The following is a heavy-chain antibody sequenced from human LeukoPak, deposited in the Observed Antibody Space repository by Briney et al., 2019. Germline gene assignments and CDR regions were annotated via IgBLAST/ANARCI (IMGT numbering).Heavy chain of an antibody. V-gene: IGHV3-74*01. J-gene: IGHJ4*02. CDR3: ARNLYSVVRDFDD. D-gene: IGHD3-10*01. Sequence: GGSLRLSCAASGFTLSSYWMHWVRQAPGKGLVWVSRINSDGSSTSYADSVKGRFTISRDNAKNTLYLQMNSLRAEDTAVYYCARNLYSVVRDFDDWGQGTLVTVSS. CDR1: GFTLSSYW. CDR2: INSDGSST.